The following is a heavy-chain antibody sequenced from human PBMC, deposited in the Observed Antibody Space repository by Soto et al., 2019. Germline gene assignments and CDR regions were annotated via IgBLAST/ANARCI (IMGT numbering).Heavy chain of an antibody. CDR2: ISAYNGNT. Sequence: ASVKVSCKASGYTFASYAISWMRQAPGQGLEWMGWISAYNGNTNYAQKLQGRVTMTTDTSTSTAYMELRSLRSDDAAVYYCARDPPPPDYWGQGTLVTVSS. CDR3: ARDPPPPDY. J-gene: IGHJ4*02. V-gene: IGHV1-18*01. CDR1: GYTFASYA.